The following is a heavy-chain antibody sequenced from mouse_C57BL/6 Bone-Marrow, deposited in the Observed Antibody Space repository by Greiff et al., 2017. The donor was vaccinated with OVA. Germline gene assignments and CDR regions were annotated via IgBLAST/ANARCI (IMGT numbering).Heavy chain of an antibody. V-gene: IGHV14-4*01. D-gene: IGHD3-3*01. J-gene: IGHJ3*01. CDR2: IDPENGDT. CDR1: GFNIKDDY. Sequence: VHVKQSGAELVRPGASVKLSCTASGFNIKDDYMHWVKQRPEQGLAWIGWIDPENGDTEYASKFQGKATITADTSSNTAYLQLSSLTSEDTAVYYCTTGGPPPWFAYWGQGTLVTVSA. CDR3: TTGGPPPWFAY.